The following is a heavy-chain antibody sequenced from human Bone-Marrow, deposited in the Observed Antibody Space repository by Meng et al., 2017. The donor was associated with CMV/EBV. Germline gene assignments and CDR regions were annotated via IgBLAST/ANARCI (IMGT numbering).Heavy chain of an antibody. CDR3: ARGAGLGYCSSTSCSLPYYYYGMDV. CDR1: GYTFTSYD. Sequence: ASVKVSCKASGYTFTSYDINWVRQATGQGLEWMGWMNPNSGKTGYAQKFQGRVTITRNTSISTAYMELSSLRSEDTAVYYRARGAGLGYCSSTSCSLPYYYYGMDVWGQGTTVTVSS. D-gene: IGHD2-2*01. CDR2: MNPNSGKT. J-gene: IGHJ6*02. V-gene: IGHV1-8*03.